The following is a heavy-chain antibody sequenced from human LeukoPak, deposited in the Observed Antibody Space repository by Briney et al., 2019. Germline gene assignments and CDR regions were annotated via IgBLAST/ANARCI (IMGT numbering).Heavy chain of an antibody. J-gene: IGHJ4*02. Sequence: PGGSLRLSCAASGFTFSSYAMHWVRQAPGKGLEWVAVISYDGSNKYYADSVKGRFTISRDNSKNTLYLQMNSLRAEDTAVYYCAKDPRLPYCSSTSCYFYDYWGQGTLVTVSS. CDR2: ISYDGSNK. V-gene: IGHV3-30-3*01. D-gene: IGHD2-2*01. CDR1: GFTFSSYA. CDR3: AKDPRLPYCSSTSCYFYDY.